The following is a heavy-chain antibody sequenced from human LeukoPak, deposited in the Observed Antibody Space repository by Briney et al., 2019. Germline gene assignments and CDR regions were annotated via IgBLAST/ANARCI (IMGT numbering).Heavy chain of an antibody. CDR2: INHSGST. D-gene: IGHD3-3*01. J-gene: IGHJ4*02. CDR1: GGSFSGYY. V-gene: IGHV4-34*01. Sequence: SETLSLTCAVYGGSFSGYYWSWIRQPPGKGLEWIGEINHSGSTNYNPSLKSRVTISVDTSKNQFSLKLSSVTAADTAVCYCARGRAYYDFWSGYRENRHPYYFDYWGQGTLVTVSS. CDR3: ARGRAYYDFWSGYRENRHPYYFDY.